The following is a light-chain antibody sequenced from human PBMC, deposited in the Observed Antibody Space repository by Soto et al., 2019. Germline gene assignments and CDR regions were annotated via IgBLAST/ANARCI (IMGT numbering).Light chain of an antibody. J-gene: IGLJ2*01. CDR2: EVS. V-gene: IGLV2-14*01. Sequence: QSALTQPASVSGSPEQSITISCSGISPDFGVSWYQHFPGKAPKLLIFEVSNRPSGVSTRFSGSKSDNMAFLTISGLQSEDEGLYHCSSYSSTTTLFGGGTKGHRP. CDR1: SPDFGV. CDR3: SSYSSTTTL.